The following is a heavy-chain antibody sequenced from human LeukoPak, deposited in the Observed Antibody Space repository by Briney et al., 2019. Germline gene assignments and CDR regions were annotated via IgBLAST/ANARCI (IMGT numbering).Heavy chain of an antibody. CDR1: GYTFTGYY. V-gene: IGHV1-2*02. J-gene: IGHJ3*02. CDR3: AGKFRSYVGAFDI. Sequence: AASVKLSCNSSGYTFTGYYMHWVRQAPGQGLEWMGWINPNSGGTNYAQKFQGRVTMTRDTSISTAYMELSRLRSDDTAVYYCAGKFRSYVGAFDIWGQGTMVTVSS. CDR2: INPNSGGT. D-gene: IGHD3-10*02.